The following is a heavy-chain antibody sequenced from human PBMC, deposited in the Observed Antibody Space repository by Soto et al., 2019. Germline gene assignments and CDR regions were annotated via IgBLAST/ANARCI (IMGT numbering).Heavy chain of an antibody. V-gene: IGHV4-34*01. J-gene: IGHJ4*02. D-gene: IGHD2-15*01. Sequence: SDTLSLTCAVYGGSFSGYYWTWIRQPPGTGLEWIGEINHSGSTNYNPTLKSRVTISVDTSKNQFSLKLTSVTAADTAVYYCARDLGGWHDYWGQGTLVTVSS. CDR2: INHSGST. CDR1: GGSFSGYY. CDR3: ARDLGGWHDY.